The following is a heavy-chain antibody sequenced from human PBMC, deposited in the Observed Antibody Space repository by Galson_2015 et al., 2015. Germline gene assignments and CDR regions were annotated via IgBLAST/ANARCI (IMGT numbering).Heavy chain of an antibody. CDR2: TYYRSKWSN. D-gene: IGHD1-1*01. CDR3: ARGNEELDY. V-gene: IGHV6-1*01. Sequence: CAISGDSVSSNSGAWNWIRQSPWRGLEWLGRTYYRSKWSNNYAVSVKSRVTINPDTSKNQFSLQLNSVTPEDKAVYYCARGNEELDYWGQGTLVTVSS. J-gene: IGHJ4*02. CDR1: GDSVSSNSGA.